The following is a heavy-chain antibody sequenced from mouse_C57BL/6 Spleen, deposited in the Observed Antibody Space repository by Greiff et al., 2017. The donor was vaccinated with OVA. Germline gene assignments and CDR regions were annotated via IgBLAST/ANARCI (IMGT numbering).Heavy chain of an antibody. CDR2: IDPENGDT. D-gene: IGHD4-1*01. V-gene: IGHV14-4*01. CDR1: GFNIKDDY. J-gene: IGHJ3*01. CDR3: TTKLTGIFAY. Sequence: VQLQQSGAELVRPGASVKLSCTASGFNIKDDYMHWVKQRPEQGLEWIGWIDPENGDTEYASKFQGKATITADTSSNTAYLQLSSLTSEDTAVYYCTTKLTGIFAYWGQGTLVTVSA.